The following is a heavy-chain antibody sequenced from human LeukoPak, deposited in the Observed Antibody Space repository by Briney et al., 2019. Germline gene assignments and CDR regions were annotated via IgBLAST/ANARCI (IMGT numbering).Heavy chain of an antibody. D-gene: IGHD2-2*03. Sequence: PGGSLRLSCAASGFTFDDYAMHWVRQAPGKGLEWVSLISWDGGSTYYADSVKGRFTISRDNSKNSLYLQMNSLRAEDTAVYYCAKAVGCGDYFDYWGQGTLVTVSS. CDR1: GFTFDDYA. CDR3: AKAVGCGDYFDY. V-gene: IGHV3-43D*04. J-gene: IGHJ4*02. CDR2: ISWDGGST.